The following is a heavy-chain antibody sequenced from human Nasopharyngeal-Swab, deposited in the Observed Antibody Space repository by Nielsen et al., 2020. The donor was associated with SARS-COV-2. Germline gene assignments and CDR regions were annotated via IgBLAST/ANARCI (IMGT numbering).Heavy chain of an antibody. CDR2: INHSGST. CDR1: GGSFSGYY. CDR3: ARRAWFGELDDY. V-gene: IGHV4-34*01. J-gene: IGHJ4*02. Sequence: SGTLSLTCAVYGGSFSGYYWSWIRQPPGKGLEWIGEINHSGSTNYNPSLKSRVTISVDTSKNQFSLKLSSVTAADTAVYYCARRAWFGELDDYWGQGTLVTVSS. D-gene: IGHD3-10*01.